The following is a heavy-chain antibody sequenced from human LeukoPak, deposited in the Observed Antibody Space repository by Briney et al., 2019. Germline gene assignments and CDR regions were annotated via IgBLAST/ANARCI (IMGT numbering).Heavy chain of an antibody. V-gene: IGHV3-30*02. CDR1: GFTFSSYG. CDR3: AKDRSVFNWFDP. Sequence: PGGSLRLSCAASGFTFSSYGMHWVRQAPGKGLEWVAFIRYDGSNKYYADSVKGRFTISRDNSKNTLYLQMNSLRAENTAVYYCAKDRSVFNWFDPWGQGTLVTVSP. J-gene: IGHJ5*02. CDR2: IRYDGSNK.